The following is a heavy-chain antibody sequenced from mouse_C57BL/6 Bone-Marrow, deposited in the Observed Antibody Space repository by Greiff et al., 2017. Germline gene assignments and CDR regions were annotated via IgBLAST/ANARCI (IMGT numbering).Heavy chain of an antibody. CDR2: IDPNSGGT. CDR3: TTVVERGYYFDY. D-gene: IGHD1-1*01. J-gene: IGHJ2*01. CDR1: GYTFTSYW. V-gene: IGHV1-72*01. Sequence: QVQLQQPGAELVKPGASVNLSCKASGYTFTSYWMHWVKQRPGRGLEWIGRIDPNSGGTKYNEKFKSKATLTVDKPSSTAYMQLSSLTSEDSAVYYCTTVVERGYYFDYWGQGTTLTVSS.